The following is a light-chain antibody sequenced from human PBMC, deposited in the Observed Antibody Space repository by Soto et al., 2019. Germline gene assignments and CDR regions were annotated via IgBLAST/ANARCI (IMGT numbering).Light chain of an antibody. CDR1: QSVSSSY. V-gene: IGKV3-20*01. Sequence: EIVLTQSPGTLSLSPGERATLSCRASQSVSSSYFAWYQQKPGQAPRLLIYGASSRATGIPDRFSGSGSGTDFTLTISRLQPEDFAVYYCQQYGSSRITFGQGTRLEIK. CDR3: QQYGSSRIT. CDR2: GAS. J-gene: IGKJ5*01.